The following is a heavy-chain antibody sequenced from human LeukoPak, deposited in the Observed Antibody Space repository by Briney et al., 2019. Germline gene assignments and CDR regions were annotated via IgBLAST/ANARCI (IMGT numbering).Heavy chain of an antibody. D-gene: IGHD3-22*01. Sequence: PGRSLRLSCAASGFTFSSDGMHWVRQAPGKGLEWVAVIWYDGSDKYYADSVKGRFTISRDNSKNTLYLQLNSLRDEDTAVYHCARGARADSSGYCDYWGQGILVTVSS. V-gene: IGHV3-33*01. J-gene: IGHJ4*02. CDR3: ARGARADSSGYCDY. CDR2: IWYDGSDK. CDR1: GFTFSSDG.